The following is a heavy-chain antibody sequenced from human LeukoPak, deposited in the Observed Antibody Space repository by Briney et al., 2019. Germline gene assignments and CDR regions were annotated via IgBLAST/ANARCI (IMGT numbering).Heavy chain of an antibody. D-gene: IGHD1-7*01. J-gene: IGHJ4*02. CDR1: GFISSSYA. V-gene: IGHV3-23*01. Sequence: GGSLRLPCTASGFISSSYAMTWVRQAPGKDLEWVSGISTTGGNTYYADSVKGRLTISRDNSKNTLYLQMDSLRVEDTVVYYCARDYWWNYDYWGQGTLVTVSS. CDR3: ARDYWWNYDY. CDR2: ISTTGGNT.